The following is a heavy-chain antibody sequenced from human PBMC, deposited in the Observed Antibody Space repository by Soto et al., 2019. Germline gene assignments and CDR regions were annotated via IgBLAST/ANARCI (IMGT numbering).Heavy chain of an antibody. D-gene: IGHD6-19*01. Sequence: PGGSLRLSCAASGFTFSSYGMHWVRQAPGKGLEWVAVISYDGSNKYYADSVKGRFTISRDNSKNTLYLQMNSLRAEDTAVYYSAKDSGHRRNIYYYYGMDVWGQGTTVTVSS. CDR1: GFTFSSYG. V-gene: IGHV3-30*18. CDR2: ISYDGSNK. CDR3: AKDSGHRRNIYYYYGMDV. J-gene: IGHJ6*02.